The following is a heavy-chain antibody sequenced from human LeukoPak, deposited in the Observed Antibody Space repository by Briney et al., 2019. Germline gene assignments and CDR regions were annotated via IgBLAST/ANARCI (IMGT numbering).Heavy chain of an antibody. V-gene: IGHV3-30*18. CDR1: GFTFSSYG. CDR2: ISYDGSNK. Sequence: GRSLRLSCAASGFTFSSYGMHWVRQAPGKGLEWVAVISYDGSNKYYADSAKGRFTISRDNSKNTLYLQMNSLRAEDTAVYYCAKDGGLAAAGPNYWGQGTLVTVSS. D-gene: IGHD6-13*01. CDR3: AKDGGLAAAGPNY. J-gene: IGHJ4*02.